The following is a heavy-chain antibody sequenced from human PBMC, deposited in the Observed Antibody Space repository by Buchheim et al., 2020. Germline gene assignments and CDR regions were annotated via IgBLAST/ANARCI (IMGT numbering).Heavy chain of an antibody. D-gene: IGHD3-16*01. Sequence: QVQLVESGGGVVQPGRSLRLSCAASGFTFSSYGMHWVRQAPGKGLEWVAVIWYDGSNKYYADSVKGRFNISRDNSKNTLYLQMNSLRAEDTAVYYCARGYPMYYDYVWGSYYDYWGQGTL. CDR3: ARGYPMYYDYVWGSYYDY. J-gene: IGHJ4*02. V-gene: IGHV3-33*01. CDR2: IWYDGSNK. CDR1: GFTFSSYG.